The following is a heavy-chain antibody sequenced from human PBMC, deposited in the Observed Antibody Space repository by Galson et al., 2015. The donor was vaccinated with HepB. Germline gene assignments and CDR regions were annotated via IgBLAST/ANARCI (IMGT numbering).Heavy chain of an antibody. Sequence: SLRLSCAASGFTFSSYAMSWVRQAPGKGLEWVSAISGSGGSTYYADSVKGRFTISRDNSKNTLYLQMNSLRAEDTAVYYCAKDMTGSGWSPPTDLDVSGPGTTPPASS. D-gene: IGHD6-19*01. CDR2: ISGSGGST. J-gene: IGHJ6*02. CDR1: GFTFSSYA. CDR3: AKDMTGSGWSPPTDLDV. V-gene: IGHV3-23*01.